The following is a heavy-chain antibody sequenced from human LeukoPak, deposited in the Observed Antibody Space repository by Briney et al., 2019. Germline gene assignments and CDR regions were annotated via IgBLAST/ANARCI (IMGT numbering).Heavy chain of an antibody. CDR2: ISSSSSYI. V-gene: IGHV3-21*01. Sequence: SGGSLRLSCAASGFTFSSYSMNWVRQAPGKGLEWVSSISSSSSYIYYADSVKGRFTISRDNAKNSLYLQMNSLRAEDTAVYCCARDREAAVGGFDYWGQGTLVTVSS. J-gene: IGHJ4*02. CDR1: GFTFSSYS. D-gene: IGHD6-13*01. CDR3: ARDREAAVGGFDY.